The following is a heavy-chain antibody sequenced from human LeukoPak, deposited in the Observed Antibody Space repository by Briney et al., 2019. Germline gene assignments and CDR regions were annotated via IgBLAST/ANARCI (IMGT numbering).Heavy chain of an antibody. Sequence: PGGSLRLSCAASEFNFFSYGMQWVRQAPGKGLVWVPRIFADGSTTSYADSVKGRFTISRDNAKNTLYLQMNSLRAEDTAVYYCARELPREVTLDYWGQGTLVTVSS. J-gene: IGHJ4*01. CDR3: ARELPREVTLDY. CDR1: EFNFFSYG. CDR2: IFADGSTT. V-gene: IGHV3-74*01. D-gene: IGHD2-21*02.